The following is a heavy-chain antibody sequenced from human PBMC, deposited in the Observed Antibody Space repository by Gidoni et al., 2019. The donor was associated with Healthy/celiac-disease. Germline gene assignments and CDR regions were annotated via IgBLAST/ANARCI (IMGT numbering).Heavy chain of an antibody. CDR1: GASVSSGSYY. D-gene: IGHD3-10*01. Sequence: QVQLQESGPGLVTPSETLSLTCTVSGASVSSGSYYWSWIRQPPGKGLEWIGYIYYSGSTNYNPSLKSRVTISVDTSKNQFSLKLSSVTAADTAVYYCARGSTGFGEANWGQGTLVTVSS. CDR3: ARGSTGFGEAN. CDR2: IYYSGST. V-gene: IGHV4-61*01. J-gene: IGHJ4*02.